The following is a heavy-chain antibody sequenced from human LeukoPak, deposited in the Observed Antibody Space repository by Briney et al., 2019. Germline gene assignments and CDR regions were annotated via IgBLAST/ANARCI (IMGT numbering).Heavy chain of an antibody. CDR1: GFTFSNYW. J-gene: IGHJ3*02. Sequence: PGGSLRLSCAASGFTFSNYWMHWVRQAPGKGLMWVSRLSTDGNNTNYADSVKGRFTISRDNAKNTLYLQMNSLRAEDTAVYYCIREYSSSSGRAFDIWGQETMVTVSS. CDR2: LSTDGNNT. CDR3: IREYSSSSGRAFDI. D-gene: IGHD6-6*01. V-gene: IGHV3-74*01.